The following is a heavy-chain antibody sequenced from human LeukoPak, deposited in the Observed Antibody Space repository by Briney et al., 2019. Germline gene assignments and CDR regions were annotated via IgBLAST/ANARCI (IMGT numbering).Heavy chain of an antibody. D-gene: IGHD2-15*01. J-gene: IGHJ4*02. CDR3: AKDPCSGGSCYSSPTDY. CDR2: IRYDGGNK. V-gene: IGHV3-30*02. Sequence: GGSLRLSCAASGFTFSSYGMHWVRQAPGKGLEWVAFIRYDGGNKYYADSVKGRFTISRDNSKNTLYLQMNSLRAEDTAVYYCAKDPCSGGSCYSSPTDYWGQGTLVTVSS. CDR1: GFTFSSYG.